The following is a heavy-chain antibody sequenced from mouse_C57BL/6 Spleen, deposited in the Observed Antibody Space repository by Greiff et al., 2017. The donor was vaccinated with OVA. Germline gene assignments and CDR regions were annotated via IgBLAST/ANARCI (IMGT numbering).Heavy chain of an antibody. J-gene: IGHJ3*01. CDR2: IYPRSGNT. V-gene: IGHV1-81*01. Sequence: VKVVESGAELARPGASVKLSCKASGYTFTSYGISWVKQRTGQGLEWIGEIYPRSGNTYYNEKFKGKATLTADKSSSTAYMELRSLTSEDSAVYFCAREGALSYWGQGTLVTVSA. CDR1: GYTFTSYG. CDR3: AREGALSY.